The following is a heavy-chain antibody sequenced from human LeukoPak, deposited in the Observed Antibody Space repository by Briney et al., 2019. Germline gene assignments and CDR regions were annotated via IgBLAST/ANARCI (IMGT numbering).Heavy chain of an antibody. D-gene: IGHD6-19*01. V-gene: IGHV4-59*01. CDR2: IYYSGST. Sequence: SSETLSLTCTVSGGSISSYYWSWIRQPPGKGLEWIGYIYYSGSTNYNPSLKSRVTISVDTSKNQFSLKLSSVTAADTAVYYCARVPQKYSSGWWEGDYFDYWGQGTLVTVSS. J-gene: IGHJ4*02. CDR1: GGSISSYY. CDR3: ARVPQKYSSGWWEGDYFDY.